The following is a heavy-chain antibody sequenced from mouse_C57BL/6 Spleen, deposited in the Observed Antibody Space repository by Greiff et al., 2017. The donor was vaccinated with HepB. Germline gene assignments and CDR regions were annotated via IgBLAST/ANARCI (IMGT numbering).Heavy chain of an antibody. D-gene: IGHD6-1*01. CDR3: ARDSPYAMDY. V-gene: IGHV5-16*01. CDR2: INYDGIST. J-gene: IGHJ4*01. CDR1: GFTFSDYY. Sequence: EVQVVESEGGLVQPGSSMKLSCTASGFTFSDYYMAWVRQVPEKGLEWVANINYDGISTYYLDSLKSRFIISRDNAKNILYLQMSSLKSEDTATYYCARDSPYAMDYWGQGTSVTVSS.